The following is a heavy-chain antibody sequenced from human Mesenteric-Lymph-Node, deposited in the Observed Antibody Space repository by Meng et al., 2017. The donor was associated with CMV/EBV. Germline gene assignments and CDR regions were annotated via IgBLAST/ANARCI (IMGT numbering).Heavy chain of an antibody. J-gene: IGHJ6*02. CDR3: ARDPESSSSSLGWAVGYYGMDV. Sequence: GESLKISCAASGFTFSHYYMTWIRQAPGKGLEWVSSITTSGSSIHYADSVKGRFTISRDNAKNSLYLQMNSLRAEDSAMYYCARDPESSSSSLGWAVGYYGMDVWGQGTTVTVSS. D-gene: IGHD6-13*01. CDR2: ITTSGSSI. V-gene: IGHV3-11*04. CDR1: GFTFSHYY.